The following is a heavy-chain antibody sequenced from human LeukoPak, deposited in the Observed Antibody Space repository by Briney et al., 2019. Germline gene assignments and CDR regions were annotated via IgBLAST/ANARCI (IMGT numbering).Heavy chain of an antibody. CDR3: AKDTSYSSGWYLDY. D-gene: IGHD6-19*01. J-gene: IGHJ4*02. CDR1: GFTFSSYA. Sequence: SGGSLRLSCAASGFTFSSYAMSWVRQAPGKGLEWVSAISGSGGSTYYADSVKGRFTISRDNSKNTLYLQMNSLRADDTAVYYCAKDTSYSSGWYLDYWGQGTLVTVSS. CDR2: ISGSGGST. V-gene: IGHV3-23*01.